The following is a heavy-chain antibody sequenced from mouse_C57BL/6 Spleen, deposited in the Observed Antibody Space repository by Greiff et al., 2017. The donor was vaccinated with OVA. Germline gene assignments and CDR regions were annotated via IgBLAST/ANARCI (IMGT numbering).Heavy chain of an antibody. Sequence: QVQLQQSGPELVKPGASVKISCKASGYAFSSSWMNWVKQRPGKGLEWIGRIYPGDGDTNYNGKFKGKATLTADKSSSTAYMQLSSLTSEDSAVYFCARRDSNYVVLDYWGQGTTLTVSS. V-gene: IGHV1-82*01. D-gene: IGHD2-5*01. CDR3: ARRDSNYVVLDY. CDR1: GYAFSSSW. CDR2: IYPGDGDT. J-gene: IGHJ2*01.